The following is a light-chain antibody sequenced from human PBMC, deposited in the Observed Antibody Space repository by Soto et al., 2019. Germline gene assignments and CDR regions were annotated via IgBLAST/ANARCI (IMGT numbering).Light chain of an antibody. CDR3: QQYGSSPPWT. CDR2: GAS. CDR1: QSVDSDY. J-gene: IGKJ1*01. V-gene: IGKV3-20*01. Sequence: EIVLTQSPGTLSLSPGERATLSCSASQSVDSDYLAWYQQKPAQAPRLLIFGASSRATDIPDRFSGSGSGTDFTLTISRLEPEDFAVYYCQQYGSSPPWTFGQGTKVDIK.